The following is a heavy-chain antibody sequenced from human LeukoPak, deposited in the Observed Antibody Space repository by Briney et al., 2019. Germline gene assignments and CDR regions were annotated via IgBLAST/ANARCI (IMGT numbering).Heavy chain of an antibody. V-gene: IGHV1-69*02. CDR2: IIPMMGIA. CDR1: GGTLRRHT. Sequence: SVKVSCKASGGTLRRHTITWVRQAPGQGLEWMGRIIPMMGIANYAQKLQGRVTITADTSTDTAYMDLISLRSEDTAVYYCASRSHKTIVGADTREVGDYWGQGTLVTVSS. J-gene: IGHJ4*02. D-gene: IGHD6-19*01. CDR3: ASRSHKTIVGADTREVGDY.